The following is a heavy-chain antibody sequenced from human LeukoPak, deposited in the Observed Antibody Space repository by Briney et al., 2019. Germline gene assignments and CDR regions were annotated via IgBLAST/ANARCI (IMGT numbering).Heavy chain of an antibody. D-gene: IGHD1-1*01. V-gene: IGHV4-30-4*08. CDR2: IYYSGST. CDR3: ARYNWNDLLVAFDI. CDR1: GGSLSSGDYY. J-gene: IGHJ3*02. Sequence: SETLSLTCTVSGGSLSSGDYYWSWIRQPPGEGLEWIGYIYYSGSTYYNPSLKSRVTISVDTSKNQFSLKLSSVTAADTAVYYCARYNWNDLLVAFDIWGQGTMVTVSS.